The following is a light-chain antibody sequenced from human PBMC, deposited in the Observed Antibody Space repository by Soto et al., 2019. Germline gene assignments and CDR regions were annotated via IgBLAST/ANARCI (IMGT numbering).Light chain of an antibody. V-gene: IGLV1-40*01. J-gene: IGLJ3*02. Sequence: QAVVTQPPSVSGAPGQRVTISCTGSSSNIGAGYDVHWYQQLPGTAPKLLIYGHNNRPSGVPDRFSGSKSGTSASLAITGLQAEDEADYYCQSYGSTLSSWVFGGGTKLTVL. CDR1: SSNIGAGYD. CDR3: QSYGSTLSSWV. CDR2: GHN.